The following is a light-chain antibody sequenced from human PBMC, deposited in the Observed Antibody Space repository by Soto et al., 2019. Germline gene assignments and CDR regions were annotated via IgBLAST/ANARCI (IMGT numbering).Light chain of an antibody. CDR3: NSYRSSNTVV. V-gene: IGLV2-14*03. J-gene: IGLJ2*01. CDR2: DVS. CDR1: SSDIGGYSY. Sequence: QSVLTQPASVSGSPGQSITISCTGTSSDIGGYSYVSWYQQHPGKAPKLMIYDVSNRPSGVSNRFSGSKSGNTASLTISGLQAEDEADYYCNSYRSSNTVVFGGGTKVTVL.